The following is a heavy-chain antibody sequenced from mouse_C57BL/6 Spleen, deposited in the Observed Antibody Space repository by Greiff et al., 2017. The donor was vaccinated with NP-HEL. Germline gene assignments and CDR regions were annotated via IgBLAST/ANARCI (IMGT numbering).Heavy chain of an antibody. CDR3: ARSLSPMDY. CDR2: IRNKANGYTT. J-gene: IGHJ4*01. V-gene: IGHV7-3*01. D-gene: IGHD1-2*01. CDR1: GFTFTDYY. Sequence: EVQVVESGGGLVQPGGSLSLSCAASGFTFTDYYMSWVRQPPGEALEWLGFIRNKANGYTTEYSASVKGRFTISRDNSQSILYLQMNALRAEDSATYYCARSLSPMDYWGQGTSVTVSS.